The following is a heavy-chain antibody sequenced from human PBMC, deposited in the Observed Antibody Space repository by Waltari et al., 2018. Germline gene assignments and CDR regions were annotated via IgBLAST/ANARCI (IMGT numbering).Heavy chain of an antibody. CDR3: AKLSGASDAFEI. Sequence: QVQLVESGGGGVQPGRFLGFFCAACGLTFSRYGMHGVRQAPGKGLEWVAVISYDGSNKYYADSVKGRFTISRDNSKNTLFLQVNSLRVEDTALYYCAKLSGASDAFEIWGQGTTVTVSS. D-gene: IGHD2-15*01. CDR1: GLTFSRYG. CDR2: ISYDGSNK. V-gene: IGHV3-30*18. J-gene: IGHJ3*02.